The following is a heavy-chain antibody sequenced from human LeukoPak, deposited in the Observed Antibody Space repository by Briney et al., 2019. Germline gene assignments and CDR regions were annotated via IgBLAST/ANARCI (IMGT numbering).Heavy chain of an antibody. J-gene: IGHJ6*02. CDR1: GFTFSSYW. Sequence: GGSLRLSCAASGFTFSSYWMHWVRQAPGKGLVWVSRINSDGSSTSYADSVKGRFTISRDNAKNTLYLQMNSLRAEDTVVYYCARVGGWYFYYGMDVWGQGTTVTVSS. CDR3: ARVGGWYFYYGMDV. CDR2: INSDGSST. D-gene: IGHD6-19*01. V-gene: IGHV3-74*01.